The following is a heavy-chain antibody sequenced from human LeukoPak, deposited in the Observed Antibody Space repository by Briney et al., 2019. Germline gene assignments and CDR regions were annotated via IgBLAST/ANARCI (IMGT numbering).Heavy chain of an antibody. Sequence: ASLKVSCKASGYTFTDYFLHWVRQAPGQGLEWMGWINPNSGGTKYAQKFQGRVTMTRDTSISTAYMELSRLRFDDTAVYYCARATDIVTGYYNNYFDFWGQGTLVTVSS. J-gene: IGHJ4*02. CDR2: INPNSGGT. CDR3: ARATDIVTGYYNNYFDF. CDR1: GYTFTDYF. D-gene: IGHD3-9*01. V-gene: IGHV1-2*02.